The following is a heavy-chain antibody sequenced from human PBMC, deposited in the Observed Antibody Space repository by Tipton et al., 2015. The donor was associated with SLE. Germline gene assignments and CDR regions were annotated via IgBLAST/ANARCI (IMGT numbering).Heavy chain of an antibody. J-gene: IGHJ4*02. CDR1: GGPFSGYY. CDR2: INHSGST. Sequence: TLSLTCAVYGGPFSGYYWSWIRQPPGKGLEWIGEINHSGSTNHNPSLKSRVTISVDTSKNQFSLKLNSVTAADTAAYYCAREGPSAPSHLTGTLDYWGQGALVTVSS. V-gene: IGHV4-34*01. CDR3: AREGPSAPSHLTGTLDY. D-gene: IGHD1-14*01.